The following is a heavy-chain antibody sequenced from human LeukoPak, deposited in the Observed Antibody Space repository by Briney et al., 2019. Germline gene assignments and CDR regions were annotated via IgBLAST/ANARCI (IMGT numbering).Heavy chain of an antibody. CDR2: IADGGTT. CDR3: ASSATTPGGFDY. V-gene: IGHV3-66*01. Sequence: PGGSLRLSCAASGFTFSSYSMNWVRQAPGKGLDWVSVIADGGTTNYADSVKGRFTISRDNSKNTLYLQMNSLRPEDTAVYYCASSATTPGGFDYWGQGTLVTVSS. J-gene: IGHJ4*02. D-gene: IGHD3-16*01. CDR1: GFTFSSYS.